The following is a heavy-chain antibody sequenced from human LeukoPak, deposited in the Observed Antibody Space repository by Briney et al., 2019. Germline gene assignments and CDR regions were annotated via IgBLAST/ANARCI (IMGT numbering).Heavy chain of an antibody. Sequence: SETLSLTCTVSGGSISSSNYYWGWIRQPPGKGLEWIGSIYYSGITCYNPSLKSRVTISVDTSKNQFSLKLTSVTAADTAVYYCARREGSLRFHFDYWGQGILVAVSS. D-gene: IGHD1-26*01. CDR2: IYYSGIT. CDR3: ARREGSLRFHFDY. J-gene: IGHJ4*02. CDR1: GGSISSSNYY. V-gene: IGHV4-39*01.